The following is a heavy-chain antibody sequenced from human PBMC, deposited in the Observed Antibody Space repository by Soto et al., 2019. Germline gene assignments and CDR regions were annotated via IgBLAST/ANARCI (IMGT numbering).Heavy chain of an antibody. Sequence: ASVKVSCKASGYTFTSYYMHWVRQAPGQGLEWMGIINPSGGSTSYAQKFQGRVTMTRDTSTSTVYMELSSLRSEDTAVYYCARDRVRGVISRQAFDIWGQGTMVTVSS. CDR3: ARDRVRGVISRQAFDI. CDR2: INPSGGST. J-gene: IGHJ3*02. D-gene: IGHD3-10*01. CDR1: GYTFTSYY. V-gene: IGHV1-46*01.